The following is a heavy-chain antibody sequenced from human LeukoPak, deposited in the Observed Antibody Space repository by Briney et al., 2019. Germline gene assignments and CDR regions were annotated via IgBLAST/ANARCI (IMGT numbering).Heavy chain of an antibody. CDR2: FDWDDDK. CDR1: GFSLSTTGMC. Sequence: SGPTLVNPTQTLTLTCTFSGFSLSTTGMCVSWIRQPPGKALEWLARFDWDDDKHYSTSLKTRLTISKDTSKNQVVLTMINMDPADTATYYCARTRGQYYYDGSGYPFDYWGQGTLVTASS. V-gene: IGHV2-70*11. J-gene: IGHJ4*02. CDR3: ARTRGQYYYDGSGYPFDY. D-gene: IGHD3-22*01.